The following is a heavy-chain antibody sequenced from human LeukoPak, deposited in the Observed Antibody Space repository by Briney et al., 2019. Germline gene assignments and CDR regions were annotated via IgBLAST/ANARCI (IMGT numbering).Heavy chain of an antibody. CDR1: GFTFSSYG. J-gene: IGHJ4*02. V-gene: IGHV3-30*02. Sequence: PGGSLRLSCAASGFTFSSYGMHWVRQAPGKGLEWVAFIRYDGSNKYYADSVKGRFTISRDNSKNTLYLQMNSLRAEDTAVYYCAKDGEQWLVQEVGYFDYWGRGTLVTVSS. CDR2: IRYDGSNK. D-gene: IGHD6-19*01. CDR3: AKDGEQWLVQEVGYFDY.